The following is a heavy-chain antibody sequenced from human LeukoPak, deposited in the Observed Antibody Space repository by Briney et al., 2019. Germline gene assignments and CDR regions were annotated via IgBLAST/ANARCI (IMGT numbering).Heavy chain of an antibody. D-gene: IGHD3-3*01. CDR3: ARGPAGYYDFWSGYYFSLPPEDY. Sequence: PSETLSLTCTVSGASISSNSYYWGWIRQPPGKGLEWIGSIYYSGSTYYNPSLKSRVTISVDTSKNQFSLKLSSVTAADTAVYYCARGPAGYYDFWSGYYFSLPPEDYWGQGTLVTVSS. CDR1: GASISSNSYY. J-gene: IGHJ4*02. CDR2: IYYSGST. V-gene: IGHV4-39*07.